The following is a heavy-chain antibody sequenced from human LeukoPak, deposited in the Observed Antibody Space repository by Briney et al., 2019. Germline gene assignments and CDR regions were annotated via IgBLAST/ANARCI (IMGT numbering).Heavy chain of an antibody. CDR3: ARGYDILTGYLNWFDP. Sequence: ASVKVSCKASGYTFTSYDINWVRQATGQGLEWMGWMNPNSGNTGYAQKFQGRVTMTRNTSIRTAYMELSSLRSEDTAVYYCARGYDILTGYLNWFDPWGQGTLVTVSS. J-gene: IGHJ5*02. CDR2: MNPNSGNT. D-gene: IGHD3-9*01. CDR1: GYTFTSYD. V-gene: IGHV1-8*01.